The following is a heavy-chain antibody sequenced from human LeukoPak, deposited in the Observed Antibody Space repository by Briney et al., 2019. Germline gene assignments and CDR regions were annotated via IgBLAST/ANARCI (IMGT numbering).Heavy chain of an antibody. CDR3: ARSRYSSSWYDGYYFDY. Sequence: GGSLRLSCAASGFTFSTYWMHWVRQAPGKGLEWVANIKQDGSEKYYVDSVKGRFTISRDNAKNSLYLQMNSLRAEDTAVYYCARSRYSSSWYDGYYFDYWGQGTLVTVSS. V-gene: IGHV3-7*01. D-gene: IGHD6-13*01. J-gene: IGHJ4*02. CDR2: IKQDGSEK. CDR1: GFTFSTYW.